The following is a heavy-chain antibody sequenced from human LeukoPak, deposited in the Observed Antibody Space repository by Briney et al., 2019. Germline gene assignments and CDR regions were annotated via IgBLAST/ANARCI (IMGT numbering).Heavy chain of an antibody. CDR2: IYYSGST. CDR3: ASLFGGVIAFDY. CDR1: GGSISSYY. Sequence: SETLSLTCTVSGGSISSYYWSWIRQPPGKGLEWIGYIYYSGSTNYNPSLKSRVTISVDTSKNQFSLNLSSVTAADTAVYYCASLFGGVIAFDYWGQGTLVTVSS. D-gene: IGHD3-16*01. V-gene: IGHV4-59*01. J-gene: IGHJ4*02.